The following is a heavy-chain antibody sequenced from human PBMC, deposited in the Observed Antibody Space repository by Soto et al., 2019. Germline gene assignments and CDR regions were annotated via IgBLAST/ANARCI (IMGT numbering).Heavy chain of an antibody. D-gene: IGHD1-26*01. CDR1: GGTFSSYA. CDR3: ARAAVVGATTASYFDY. J-gene: IGHJ4*02. CDR2: IIPIFGTA. V-gene: IGHV1-69*01. Sequence: SVKVSCKASGGTFSSYAISWVRQAPVQGLEWMGGIIPIFGTANYAQKFQGRVTITADESTSTAYMELSSLRSEDTAVYYCARAAVVGATTASYFDYWGQGTLVTVSS.